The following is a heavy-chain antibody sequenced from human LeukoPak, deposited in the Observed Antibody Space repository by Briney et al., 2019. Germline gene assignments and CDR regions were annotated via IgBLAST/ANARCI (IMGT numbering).Heavy chain of an antibody. CDR2: ISGSSGTI. D-gene: IGHD3-3*01. V-gene: IGHV3-48*02. Sequence: GSLRLFCAAFGFTFSSDYLKWVRQAPGEGVEWVSYISGSSGTILYADSVKGRFTISRDNAKNSLYLQMNSLRDEDTAVYFCARDTEWAFDMWGQGALVTVSS. J-gene: IGHJ3*02. CDR3: ARDTEWAFDM. CDR1: GFTFSSDY.